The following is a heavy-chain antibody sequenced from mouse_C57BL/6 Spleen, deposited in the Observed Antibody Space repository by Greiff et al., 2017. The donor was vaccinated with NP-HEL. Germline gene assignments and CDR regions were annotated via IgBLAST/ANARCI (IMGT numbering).Heavy chain of an antibody. Sequence: QVQLQQPGAELVMPGASVKLSCKASGYTFTSYWMHWVKQRPGQGLEWIGEIDPSDSYTNYNQKFKGKSTLTVDKSSSTAYMQLSSLTSEDSAVYYCERIYGGYAMDYWGQGTSVTVAS. J-gene: IGHJ4*01. CDR3: ERIYGGYAMDY. D-gene: IGHD1-1*01. CDR2: IDPSDSYT. CDR1: GYTFTSYW. V-gene: IGHV1-69*01.